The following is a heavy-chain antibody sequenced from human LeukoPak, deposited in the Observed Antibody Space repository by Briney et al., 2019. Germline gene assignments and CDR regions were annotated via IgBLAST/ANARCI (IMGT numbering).Heavy chain of an antibody. CDR1: GYTFTGYY. D-gene: IGHD2-2*01. J-gene: IGHJ6*03. Sequence: GASVKVSCKASGYTFTGYYMHWVRQAPGQGLEWMGWINPNSGGTNYAQKFQGRVTMTRDTSISTAYMELSSLRSEDTAVYYCARERGKPAAIHYYYYMDVWGKGTTVTVSS. CDR2: INPNSGGT. CDR3: ARERGKPAAIHYYYYMDV. V-gene: IGHV1-2*02.